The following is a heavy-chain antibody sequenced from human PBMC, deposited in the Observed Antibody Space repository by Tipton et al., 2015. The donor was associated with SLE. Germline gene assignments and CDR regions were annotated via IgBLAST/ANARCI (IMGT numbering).Heavy chain of an antibody. CDR3: ATSHERHSSGCTFDY. V-gene: IGHV4-59*01. CDR2: IYYSGST. J-gene: IGHJ4*02. D-gene: IGHD6-19*01. Sequence: LRLSCTVSGGSISTNYWTWIRQPPGRGLEWIGYIYYSGSTNYNPSLKSRVTISVDTSKNQFSLKLSSVTAADTAVYYCATSHERHSSGCTFDYWGQGTLVTVSS. CDR1: GGSISTNY.